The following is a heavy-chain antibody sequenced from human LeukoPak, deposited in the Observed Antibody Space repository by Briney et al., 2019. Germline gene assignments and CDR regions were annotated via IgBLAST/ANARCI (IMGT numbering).Heavy chain of an antibody. J-gene: IGHJ3*02. Sequence: ASVKVSCKASGYTFTSYYIHWVRQAPGQGLEWMGIINCAGGSTRYAQKFQGRVTMTRDTSTSTVYIELSSLRSEDTAVYYCARVGASDAFDIWGQGTMVTVSS. D-gene: IGHD4/OR15-4a*01. CDR3: ARVGASDAFDI. CDR1: GYTFTSYY. V-gene: IGHV1-46*01. CDR2: INCAGGST.